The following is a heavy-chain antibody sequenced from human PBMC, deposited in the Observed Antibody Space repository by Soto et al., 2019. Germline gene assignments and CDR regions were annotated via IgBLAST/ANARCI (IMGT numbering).Heavy chain of an antibody. V-gene: IGHV3-23*01. Sequence: EVQLLESGGGLVQPGGSLRLSCAASGFTFSSYAMSWVRQAPGKGLEWVSAISGSGGSTYYADSVKGRFTISRDNSKNTLDLQMNSLRAEDTAVYYCAKDLGWAMVLGYFDYWGQGTLVTVSS. CDR1: GFTFSSYA. J-gene: IGHJ4*02. D-gene: IGHD5-18*01. CDR3: AKDLGWAMVLGYFDY. CDR2: ISGSGGST.